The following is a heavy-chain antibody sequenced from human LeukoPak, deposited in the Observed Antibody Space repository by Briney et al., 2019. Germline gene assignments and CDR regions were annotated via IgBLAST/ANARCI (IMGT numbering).Heavy chain of an antibody. CDR1: GGTFHSYT. CDR2: IIPIFATT. D-gene: IGHD4-17*01. V-gene: IGHV1-69*13. Sequence: SVKVSCKASGGTFHSYTINWVRPAPGQGLEWMGGIIPIFATTNYAQKFQGRVTITADESTSTAYMELSSLSSEDTAVYYCASGTVTSMDIWGQGTMVTVSS. CDR3: ASGTVTSMDI. J-gene: IGHJ3*02.